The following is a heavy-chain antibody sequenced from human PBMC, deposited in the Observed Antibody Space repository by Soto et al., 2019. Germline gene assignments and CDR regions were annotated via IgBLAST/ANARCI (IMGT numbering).Heavy chain of an antibody. CDR2: IKQDGSEK. CDR1: GFTFSSYW. Sequence: EVQLVESGGGLVQPGGSLRLSCAASGFTFSSYWMSWVRQAPGKGLEWVANIKQDGSEKYYVDSVKGRFTISRDNAKNSLYLQMNGLRAGDTAVYYCARDAKAAAGTPSGMDVWGQGTTVTVSS. CDR3: ARDAKAAAGTPSGMDV. V-gene: IGHV3-7*01. D-gene: IGHD6-13*01. J-gene: IGHJ6*02.